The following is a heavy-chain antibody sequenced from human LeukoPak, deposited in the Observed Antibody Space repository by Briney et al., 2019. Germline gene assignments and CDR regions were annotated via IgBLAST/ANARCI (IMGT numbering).Heavy chain of an antibody. V-gene: IGHV3-53*01. J-gene: IGHJ3*02. CDR2: IYSGGST. CDR1: GFIVSRNY. D-gene: IGHD6-13*01. CDR3: AKTYSSSWFSDAFDI. Sequence: PGGSLRLSCAASGFIVSRNYMNWVRQAPGKGLEWVSVIYSGGSTYYTDSVKGRFTISRDNSKNTVYLQMNSLRAEDTAVYYCAKTYSSSWFSDAFDIWGQGTMVTVSS.